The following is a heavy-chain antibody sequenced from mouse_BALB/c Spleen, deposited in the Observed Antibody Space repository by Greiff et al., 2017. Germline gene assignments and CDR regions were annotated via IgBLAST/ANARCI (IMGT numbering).Heavy chain of an antibody. D-gene: IGHD2-10*01. J-gene: IGHJ3*01. V-gene: IGHV5-9-3*01. CDR2: ISSGGSYT. CDR3: ARQGGLLWPSFAY. Sequence: DVKLVESGGGLVKPGGSLKLSCAASGFTFSSYAMSWVRQTPEKRLEWVATISSGGSYTYYPDSVKGRFTISRDNAKNTLYLQMSSLRSEDTAMYYCARQGGLLWPSFAYWGQGTLVTVSA. CDR1: GFTFSSYA.